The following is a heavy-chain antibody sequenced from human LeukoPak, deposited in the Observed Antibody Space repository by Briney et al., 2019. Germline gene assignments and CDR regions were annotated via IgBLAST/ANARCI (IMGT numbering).Heavy chain of an antibody. D-gene: IGHD3-3*01. Sequence: GESLKISCKTSGYSFSTYWIGWVRQMPGKGLEWMGIIFPGDSDTTYSPSFQGQVTISADESISTVYLQWSSLRASDSAMYYCARQSITIFGVPRGWFDPWGQGTLVTVSS. J-gene: IGHJ5*02. CDR3: ARQSITIFGVPRGWFDP. CDR2: IFPGDSDT. V-gene: IGHV5-51*01. CDR1: GYSFSTYW.